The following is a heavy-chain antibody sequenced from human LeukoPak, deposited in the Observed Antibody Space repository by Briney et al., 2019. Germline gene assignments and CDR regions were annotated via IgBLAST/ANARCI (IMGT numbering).Heavy chain of an antibody. Sequence: PSETLSLTCAVYGESFRAFFWTWVRQTSEKGLEWIGEINDSGTTNYNPSLKSRVTISIDMSKSQFFLRVTSVTAADTAVYYCSRRGRDRDWFPRTLDYWGQGTPVFVSS. V-gene: IGHV4-34*01. CDR3: SRRGRDRDWFPRTLDY. J-gene: IGHJ4*02. CDR1: GESFRAFF. CDR2: INDSGTT. D-gene: IGHD3-9*01.